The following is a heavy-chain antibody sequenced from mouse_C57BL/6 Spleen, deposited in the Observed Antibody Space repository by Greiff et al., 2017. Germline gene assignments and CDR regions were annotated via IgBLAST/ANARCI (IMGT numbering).Heavy chain of an antibody. D-gene: IGHD1-1*01. Sequence: QVQLQQPGAELVKPGASVKLSCKASGYTFTSYWMQWVKQRPGQGLEWIGEIDPSDSYTNYNQKFKGKATLTVDTSSSTAYMQLSSLTSEDSAVYDCARGDYYGTYYYFDYWGQGTTLTVSS. CDR1: GYTFTSYW. J-gene: IGHJ2*01. V-gene: IGHV1-50*01. CDR2: IDPSDSYT. CDR3: ARGDYYGTYYYFDY.